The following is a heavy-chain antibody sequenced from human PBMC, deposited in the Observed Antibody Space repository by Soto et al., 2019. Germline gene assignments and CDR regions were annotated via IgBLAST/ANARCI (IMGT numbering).Heavy chain of an antibody. Sequence: SETLSLTCAVSGDSISSYYCMWIRQPPGKGLESIGYLYYGRSANYNPSLKSRVTLSVDTSTNQCSLTLSSMTAADTAVYYCAKDSGYNYGYSRWFEHWGQGTLVTVSS. D-gene: IGHD5-18*01. CDR1: GDSISSYY. CDR2: LYYGRSA. CDR3: AKDSGYNYGYSRWFEH. V-gene: IGHV4-59*01. J-gene: IGHJ5*02.